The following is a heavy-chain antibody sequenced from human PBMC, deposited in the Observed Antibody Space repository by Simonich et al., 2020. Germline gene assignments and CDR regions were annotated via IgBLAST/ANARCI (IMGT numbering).Heavy chain of an antibody. J-gene: IGHJ1*01. V-gene: IGHV4-38-2*01. CDR2: IYHSGST. CDR1: GYSISSGYY. Sequence: QVQLQESGPGLVKPSETLSLTCAVSGYSISSGYYWGWIRQPPGKGLDGNGSIYHSGSTYYNPAHTSRVNMSVGTSKNQFYLKRSSVTAADTAVYYCARLAPGYSGSYPEYFQHWGQGTLVTVSS. D-gene: IGHD1-26*01. CDR3: ARLAPGYSGSYPEYFQH.